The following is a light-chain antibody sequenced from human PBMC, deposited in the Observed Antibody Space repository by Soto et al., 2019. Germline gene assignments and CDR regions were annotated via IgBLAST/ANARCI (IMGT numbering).Light chain of an antibody. J-gene: IGLJ2*01. V-gene: IGLV2-14*03. CDR1: SSDVGGYNY. Sequence: QSALTQPASVSGSPGQSITISCTGTSSDVGGYNYVSWYQQHPDKAPKLVIYDVSNRPSGVSNRFSAPKSGNTTSLTISGLQAEDEADYYCISYTRSGTPVFGGGTKLTVL. CDR3: ISYTRSGTPV. CDR2: DVS.